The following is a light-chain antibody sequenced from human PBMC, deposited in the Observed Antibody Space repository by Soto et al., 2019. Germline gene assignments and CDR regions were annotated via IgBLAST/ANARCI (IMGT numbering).Light chain of an antibody. CDR3: QQYENYSPLT. CDR1: QSISSW. J-gene: IGKJ4*01. V-gene: IGKV1-5*03. CDR2: KAS. Sequence: DIQMTQSPSTLSASVGDRVTITCRASQSISSWLAWYQQKPGKAPKLLIYKASGLESGVPSRFSGSGSGTDFTLTISSLQPDDFATYYCQQYENYSPLTFGGGTKVDIK.